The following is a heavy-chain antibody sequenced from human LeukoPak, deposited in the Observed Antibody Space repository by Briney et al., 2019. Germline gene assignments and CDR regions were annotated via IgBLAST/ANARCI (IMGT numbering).Heavy chain of an antibody. D-gene: IGHD3-16*01. CDR2: INHSGST. CDR1: GGSFSGYY. Sequence: SETLSLTCAVYGGSFSGYYWSWIRQPPGKGLEWIGEINHSGSTNYNPSLKSRVTISVDTSKNQFSLKLSSATAADTAVYYCVRNSGGGFYFDYWGQGTLVTVSS. CDR3: VRNSGGGFYFDY. J-gene: IGHJ4*02. V-gene: IGHV4-34*01.